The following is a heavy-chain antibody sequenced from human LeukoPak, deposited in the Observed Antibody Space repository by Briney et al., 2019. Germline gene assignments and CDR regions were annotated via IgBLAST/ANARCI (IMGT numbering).Heavy chain of an antibody. V-gene: IGHV3-33*01. CDR2: IWYDGTNT. Sequence: GRSLRLSCAASGFTFSSYGMHWVRQAPGKGLEWVAVIWYDGTNTYYADSVKGRFTISRDNSKNTLYLQMNSLRAEDTAVYYCASGYCSGGSCLTGGTDAFDIWGQGTMVTVSS. CDR3: ASGYCSGGSCLTGGTDAFDI. J-gene: IGHJ3*02. CDR1: GFTFSSYG. D-gene: IGHD2-15*01.